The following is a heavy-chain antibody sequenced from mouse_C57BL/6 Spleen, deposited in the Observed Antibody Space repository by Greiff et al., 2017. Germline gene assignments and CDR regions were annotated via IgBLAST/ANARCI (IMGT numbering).Heavy chain of an antibody. J-gene: IGHJ4*01. V-gene: IGHV1-82*01. CDR2: IYPGDGDT. D-gene: IGHD2-5*01. Sequence: QVQLKESGPELVKPGASVKISCKASGYAFSSSWMNWVKQRPGKGLEWIGRIYPGDGDTNYNGKFKGKATLTADKSSSTAYMQHSSLTSEESAVCFYASPAYYSNTDAMDYWGQGTSVTVSS. CDR3: ASPAYYSNTDAMDY. CDR1: GYAFSSSW.